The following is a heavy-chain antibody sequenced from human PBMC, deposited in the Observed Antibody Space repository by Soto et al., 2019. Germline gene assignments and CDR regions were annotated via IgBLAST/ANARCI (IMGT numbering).Heavy chain of an antibody. CDR2: MNPNSGNT. V-gene: IGHV1-8*01. Sequence: GASVKVSCKASGYTFTSYDINWVRQATGQGLEWMGWMNPNSGNTGYAQKFQGRVTMTRNTSISTAYMELSSLRSEDTAVCYCARSPYYDSSGLDWGQGTLVTVSS. CDR3: ARSPYYDSSGLD. D-gene: IGHD3-22*01. CDR1: GYTFTSYD. J-gene: IGHJ4*02.